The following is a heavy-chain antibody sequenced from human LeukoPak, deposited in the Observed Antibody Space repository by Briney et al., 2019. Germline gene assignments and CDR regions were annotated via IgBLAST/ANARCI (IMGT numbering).Heavy chain of an antibody. D-gene: IGHD6-19*01. CDR1: GFSVSSSG. CDR3: AQGYLSGWYPH. J-gene: IGHJ4*02. CDR2: ISVDGETA. V-gene: IGHV3-23*01. Sequence: GGSLRLSGTGSGFSVSSSGMSWVRQAPGKGLELISAISVDGETALYADSVKGRFIISRDNSKNTLYLQMNSLRAEDTAVYYCAQGYLSGWYPHWGQGSLVSVSS.